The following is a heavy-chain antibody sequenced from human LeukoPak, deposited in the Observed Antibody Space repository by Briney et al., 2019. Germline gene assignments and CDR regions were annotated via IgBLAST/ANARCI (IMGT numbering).Heavy chain of an antibody. CDR3: AKDGYSYGLYFDY. V-gene: IGHV3-30*02. J-gene: IGHJ4*02. D-gene: IGHD5-18*01. Sequence: SCKASGFTFSSYGMHWVRQAPGKGLEWVAFIRYDGSNKYYADSVKGRFTISRDNSKNTLYLQMNSLRAEDTAVYYCAKDGYSYGLYFDYWGQGTLVTVSS. CDR1: GFTFSSYG. CDR2: IRYDGSNK.